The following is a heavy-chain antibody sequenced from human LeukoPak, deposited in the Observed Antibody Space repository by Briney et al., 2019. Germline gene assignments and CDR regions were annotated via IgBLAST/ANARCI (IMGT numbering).Heavy chain of an antibody. V-gene: IGHV3-53*01. CDR3: ARVPLWFGELGNWFDP. D-gene: IGHD3-10*01. CDR1: GFTVSGDY. CDR2: IQSGGTT. J-gene: IGHJ5*02. Sequence: PGGSLRLSCAASGFTVSGDYMNWVRQAPGKGLEWVSVIQSGGTTYYADSVKGRFTISRDISKNTLYLQMNSLKAEDTAVYYCARVPLWFGELGNWFDPWGQGTLVTVSS.